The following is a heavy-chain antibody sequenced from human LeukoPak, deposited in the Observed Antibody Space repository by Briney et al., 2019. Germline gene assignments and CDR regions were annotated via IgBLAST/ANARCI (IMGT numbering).Heavy chain of an antibody. CDR2: IKSKTDGGTT. CDR1: GFTFSNAW. CDR3: TDGAAAAPRGY. V-gene: IGHV3-15*01. J-gene: IGHJ4*02. Sequence: GGSLRLSCAASGFTFSNAWMSWVRQAPGKGLEWVGRIKSKTDGGTTDYAAPVKGRFTISRDDSKNTLYLQMNSLKTEDTAVYYCTDGAAAAPRGYWGQGTLVTVSS. D-gene: IGHD6-13*01.